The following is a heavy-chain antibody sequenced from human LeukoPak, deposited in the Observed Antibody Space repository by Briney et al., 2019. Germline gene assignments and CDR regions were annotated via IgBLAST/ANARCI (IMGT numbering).Heavy chain of an antibody. J-gene: IGHJ5*02. CDR3: ARDGGITIFGVVNPQYNWFDP. CDR2: IYYSGST. D-gene: IGHD3-3*01. CDR1: GGSISSGDYY. Sequence: SETLSLTCTVSGGSISSGDYYWSWIRQPPGKGLEWIGYIYYSGSTYYNPSLKSRVTISVDTSKNQFSLKLSSVTAADTAVYYCARDGGITIFGVVNPQYNWFDPWGQGTLVTVSS. V-gene: IGHV4-30-4*08.